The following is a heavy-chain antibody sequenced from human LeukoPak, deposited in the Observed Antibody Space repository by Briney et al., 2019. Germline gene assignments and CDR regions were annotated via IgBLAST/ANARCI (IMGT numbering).Heavy chain of an antibody. CDR2: IIPIFGTA. CDR3: ARGPPVPAVNYWFDP. V-gene: IGHV1-69*13. CDR1: GGTFSSYA. Sequence: SVKVSCKASGGTFSSYAISWVRQAPGQGLEWMGGIIPIFGTANYAQKFQGRVTITADESTSTAYMELSSLRSEDTAVYYCARGPPVPAVNYWFDPWGQGTLVTVSS. D-gene: IGHD2-2*01. J-gene: IGHJ5*02.